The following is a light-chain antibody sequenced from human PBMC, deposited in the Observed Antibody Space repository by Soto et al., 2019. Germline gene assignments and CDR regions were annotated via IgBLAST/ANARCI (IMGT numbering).Light chain of an antibody. V-gene: IGKV1-39*01. CDR2: VAS. CDR3: QQSYSIPYT. CDR1: QNINNY. J-gene: IGKJ2*01. Sequence: DIQMTQSPSSLSASVGDRVTITCRASQNINNYLNWYQHKPGKAPKLLIYVASTLQSGVPSRFSGSGSGTECILTISSLQTDDFATDYCQQSYSIPYTFGRGTKMEIK.